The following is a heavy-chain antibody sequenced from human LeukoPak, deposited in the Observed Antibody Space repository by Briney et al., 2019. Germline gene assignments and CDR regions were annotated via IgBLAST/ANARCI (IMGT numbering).Heavy chain of an antibody. D-gene: IGHD6-19*01. Sequence: SETLSLTCAVYGGSFSGYYWSWIRQPPGKGLEWSGEINHSGSTNYNTSLKSRVTISVDTSKNQFSLQLSSVTAADTAVYYCASALRPSYSSGWYWFDPWGQGTLVTVSS. CDR3: ASALRPSYSSGWYWFDP. CDR1: GGSFSGYY. CDR2: INHSGST. J-gene: IGHJ5*02. V-gene: IGHV4-34*01.